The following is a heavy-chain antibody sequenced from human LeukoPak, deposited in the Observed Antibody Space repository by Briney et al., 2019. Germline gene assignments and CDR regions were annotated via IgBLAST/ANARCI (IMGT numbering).Heavy chain of an antibody. D-gene: IGHD2-2*02. CDR2: IAWNSGSV. V-gene: IGHV3-9*01. CDR3: AKVPSGYCSSTSCYTVFDY. J-gene: IGHJ4*02. Sequence: PGGSLRLSCAASGFTFDDYAMHWVRQAPGKGLEWVSGIAWNSGSVGYADSVKGRFTISRDNAKNSLYPQMNSLRVEDTALYYCAKVPSGYCSSTSCYTVFDYWGQGTLVTVSS. CDR1: GFTFDDYA.